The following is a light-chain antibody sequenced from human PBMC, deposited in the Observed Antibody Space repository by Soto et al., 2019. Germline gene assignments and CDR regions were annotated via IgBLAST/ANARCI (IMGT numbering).Light chain of an antibody. Sequence: DSVMTQSPDSLAVSLGERSTINCKSSQSVLYSSNSKNYLAWYQQKPGQPPKLLIYWASTRESGVPDRFSGSGSGKDFTLTISRLEPEDFAVYYCQQFSRYPLTFGGGNKVDIX. V-gene: IGKV4-1*01. CDR1: QSVLYSSNSKNY. CDR2: WAS. CDR3: QQFSRYPLT. J-gene: IGKJ4*01.